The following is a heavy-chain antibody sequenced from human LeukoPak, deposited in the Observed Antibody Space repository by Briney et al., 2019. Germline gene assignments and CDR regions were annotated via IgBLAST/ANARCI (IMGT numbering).Heavy chain of an antibody. CDR1: GFTFSSYE. CDR3: ARVINFYYYMDV. J-gene: IGHJ6*03. CDR2: ISSGGTGK. D-gene: IGHD2/OR15-2a*01. V-gene: IGHV3-48*03. Sequence: GGSLRLSCAASGFTFSSYETNWVRQAPGKGLEGVSYISSGGTGKYYAESVKGRFTISRDNAKNSLYLQMNSLRAEDTAIYYCARVINFYYYMDVWGKGTTVTISS.